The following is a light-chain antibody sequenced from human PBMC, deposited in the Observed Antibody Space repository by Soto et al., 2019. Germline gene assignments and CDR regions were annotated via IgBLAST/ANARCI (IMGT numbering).Light chain of an antibody. V-gene: IGLV2-8*01. CDR3: SSHGGSNNFYI. Sequence: ALTQPPSASGSPGQSVTISCIGTSSDVGAYNYVSWYQQHPGKVPKLMIYEVSKRPSGVPDRFSASKSGNTASLTVSGLQAEDEADYYCSSHGGSNNFYIFGTGTKVTV. CDR1: SSDVGAYNY. CDR2: EVS. J-gene: IGLJ1*01.